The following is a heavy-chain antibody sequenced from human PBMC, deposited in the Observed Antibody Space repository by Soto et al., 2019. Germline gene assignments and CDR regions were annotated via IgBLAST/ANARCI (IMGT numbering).Heavy chain of an antibody. Sequence: QVQLVQSGAEVKKPGSSVKVSCKASGGTFSSYAISWVRQAPGQGLEWMGGVIPIFGRANYAQKFQGRVTITAHESTSTAYMELSSLRSEDTAVYYCARDPGEAYCGGDCYSPWGQGTLVTVSS. CDR1: GGTFSSYA. D-gene: IGHD2-21*02. CDR3: ARDPGEAYCGGDCYSP. J-gene: IGHJ5*02. V-gene: IGHV1-69*12. CDR2: VIPIFGRA.